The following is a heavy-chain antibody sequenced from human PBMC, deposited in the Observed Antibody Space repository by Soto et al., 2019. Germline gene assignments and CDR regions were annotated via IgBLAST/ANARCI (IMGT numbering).Heavy chain of an antibody. D-gene: IGHD1-26*01. CDR1: GFTFSHYG. V-gene: IGHV3-30*03. J-gene: IGHJ4*02. CDR2: ISYDGSNK. CDR3: ARYSGKYQGPIDY. Sequence: QVQLVESGGGVVQPGRSLRLSCAASGFTFSHYGIHWVRQAPGKGLEWLAVISYDGSNKHYADSVKGRFTVSRDNAKNYLYLQMNSLRADDTSVYFCARYSGKYQGPIDYWGQGTLVTVSS.